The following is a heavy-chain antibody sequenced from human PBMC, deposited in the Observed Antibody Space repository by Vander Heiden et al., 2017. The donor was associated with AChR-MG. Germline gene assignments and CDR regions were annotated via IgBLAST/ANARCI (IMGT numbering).Heavy chain of an antibody. D-gene: IGHD3-3*01. J-gene: IGHJ5*02. CDR1: GYSFTSYW. CDR3: ARTPAQNPDFWSGYYHWFDP. CDR2: IYPGDSDT. Sequence: EVQLVQSGAEVKKPGESLKISCKGSGYSFTSYWLRGGRQMPGKGLEWMGIIYPGDSDTRYSPSFQGQVTISADKSISTAYLQWSSLKASDTAMYYCARTPAQNPDFWSGYYHWFDPWGQGTLVTVSS. V-gene: IGHV5-51*01.